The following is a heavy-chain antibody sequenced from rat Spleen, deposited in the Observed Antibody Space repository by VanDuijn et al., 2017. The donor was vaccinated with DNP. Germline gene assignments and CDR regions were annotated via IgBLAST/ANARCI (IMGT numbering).Heavy chain of an antibody. D-gene: IGHD1-9*01. V-gene: IGHV5-7*01. Sequence: EVQLVESGGGLVQPGRSLKLSCAASGFTFSDYNMAWVRQAPKKGLEWVATISYDGSTTYDRDSVKGRFTISRDNAKSTLYLQMDSLRSEDTAPYYCTRRGHTTGLNWFVYWGQGTLVTVSS. CDR3: TRRGHTTGLNWFVY. CDR1: GFTFSDYN. J-gene: IGHJ3*01. CDR2: ISYDGSTT.